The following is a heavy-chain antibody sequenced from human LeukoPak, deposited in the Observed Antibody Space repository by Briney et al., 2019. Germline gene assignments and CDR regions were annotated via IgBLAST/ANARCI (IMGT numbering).Heavy chain of an antibody. V-gene: IGHV3-30*02. Sequence: PGGSLRLSCAASGFTFSSYGMHWVRQAPGKGLEWVAFIRYDGSNKYYADSVKGRFTISRDNSKNTLYLQMNSLRAEDTAVYYCAKDGSSWSYFDYWGQGTLVTVSS. D-gene: IGHD6-13*01. CDR3: AKDGSSWSYFDY. CDR2: IRYDGSNK. CDR1: GFTFSSYG. J-gene: IGHJ4*02.